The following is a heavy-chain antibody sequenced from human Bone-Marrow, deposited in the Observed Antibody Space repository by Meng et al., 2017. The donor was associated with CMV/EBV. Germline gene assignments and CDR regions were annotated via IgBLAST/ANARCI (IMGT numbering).Heavy chain of an antibody. CDR3: ARIFPSDYYKYTMDV. D-gene: IGHD2-21*02. Sequence: SETLSLTCTVSGASVSSGTYFWDWIRQPPGKGLEWIGSISYGGRIYYNSSLMSRVSIFEDMSRSQFTLRLSSVTAADTAIYYCARIFPSDYYKYTMDVWGQGTSVTGYS. V-gene: IGHV4-39*06. CDR1: GASVSSGTYF. CDR2: ISYGGRI. J-gene: IGHJ6*01.